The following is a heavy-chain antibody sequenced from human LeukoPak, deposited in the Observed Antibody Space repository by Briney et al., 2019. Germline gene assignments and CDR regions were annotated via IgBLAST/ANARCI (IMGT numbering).Heavy chain of an antibody. J-gene: IGHJ5*02. D-gene: IGHD2-2*01. V-gene: IGHV5-51*01. CDR3: ARHRSHCSSTSCYVDWFDP. Sequence: GESLKISCKGSGYSFTSYWIGRVRQMPGKGLEWMGIIYPGDTDTRYSPSFQGQVTISADKSISTAYLQWSSLKASDTAMYYCARHRSHCSSTSCYVDWFDPWGQGTLVTVSS. CDR1: GYSFTSYW. CDR2: IYPGDTDT.